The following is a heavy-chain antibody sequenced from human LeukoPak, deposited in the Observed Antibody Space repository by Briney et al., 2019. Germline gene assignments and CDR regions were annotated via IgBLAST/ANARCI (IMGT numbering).Heavy chain of an antibody. V-gene: IGHV4-39*01. CDR1: GGSIFGASSY. CDR3: ARNGSYTYPSSGYLLDS. D-gene: IGHD3-22*01. CDR2: IYNPVST. Sequence: PSETLSLTCSVSGGSIFGASSYWAWIRQPPGKGLEWIGSIYNPVSTVYNPSLKGRVGISIDMSNNQFSLRLTSVTAADTAVYYCARNGSYTYPSSGYLLDSWGQGTLVTVSS. J-gene: IGHJ4*02.